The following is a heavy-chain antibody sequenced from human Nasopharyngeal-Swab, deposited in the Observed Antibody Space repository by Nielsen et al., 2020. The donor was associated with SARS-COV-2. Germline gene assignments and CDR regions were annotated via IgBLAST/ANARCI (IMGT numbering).Heavy chain of an antibody. CDR2: LYYTGDT. D-gene: IGHD5-18*01. J-gene: IGHJ4*02. CDR3: ARVVPARVTFDY. V-gene: IGHV4-39*07. CDR1: GDSIGSSGYY. Sequence: SETLSLTCSVSGDSIGSSGYYWGWVRQPPGKGLEWIGRLYYTGDTYYNPSLRGRVTLSVDTSKNQVSLKLSSVTAADTAIYYCARVVPARVTFDYWGQGLLVTVSS.